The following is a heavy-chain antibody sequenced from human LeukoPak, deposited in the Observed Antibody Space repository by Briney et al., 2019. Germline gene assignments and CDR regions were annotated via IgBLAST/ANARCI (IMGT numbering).Heavy chain of an antibody. CDR3: AKTMVRTAILLSLPSYYYGLDV. V-gene: IGHV3-30*18. J-gene: IGHJ6*04. Sequence: GRSLRLSCAASGFSFSAYDMHWVRQAPGKGLEWVAVVSYDGGNRYHADSVKGRLTISRDNSKNTLYLQVNNLTTEDTAVYFCAKTMVRTAILLSLPSYYYGLDVWGTGTTVTVSS. CDR2: VSYDGGNR. CDR1: GFSFSAYD. D-gene: IGHD3-10*01.